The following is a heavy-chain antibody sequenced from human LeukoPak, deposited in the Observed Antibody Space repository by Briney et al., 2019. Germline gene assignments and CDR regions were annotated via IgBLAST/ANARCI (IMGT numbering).Heavy chain of an antibody. CDR2: IYYSGST. CDR3: ARAQYDSSGYYQPFYYYGMGV. CDR1: GGSISSGDYY. D-gene: IGHD3-22*01. J-gene: IGHJ6*02. V-gene: IGHV4-30-4*01. Sequence: PSQTLSLTCTVSGGSISSGDYYWSWIRQPPGKGLDWIGYIYYSGSTYYNPSLKSRVTISVDTSKNQVSLKLSSVTAADTAVYYCARAQYDSSGYYQPFYYYGMGVWGQSTTVTVSS.